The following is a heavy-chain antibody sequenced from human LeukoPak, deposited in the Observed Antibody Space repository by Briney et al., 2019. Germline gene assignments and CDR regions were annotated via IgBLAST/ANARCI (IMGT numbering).Heavy chain of an antibody. V-gene: IGHV3-23*01. J-gene: IGHJ4*02. CDR2: IRSNGDTT. CDR3: AKGQELDDGVFDS. D-gene: IGHD1-1*01. Sequence: GESLRLSCTASGFTFSSLAMTWVRQAPGKGLEWASTIRSNGDTTYNADSVKGRFTISRDNSKNTLYLELNSLRVEDTATFYCAKGQELDDGVFDSWGQGTMVTVSS. CDR1: GFTFSSLA.